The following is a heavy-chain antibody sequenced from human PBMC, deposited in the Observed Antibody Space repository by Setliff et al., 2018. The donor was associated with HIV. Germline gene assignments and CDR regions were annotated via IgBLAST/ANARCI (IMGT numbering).Heavy chain of an antibody. CDR3: AREHCSGGSCNGFDI. CDR2: IYISGTT. CDR1: GGSISTSY. J-gene: IGHJ3*02. D-gene: IGHD2-15*01. V-gene: IGHV4-4*09. Sequence: ASETLSLTCTVSGGSISTSYWNWIRQPPGKGPEWIAYIYISGTTNYNPSLKSRVTISLDTSRNQFSLKLGSVTAADTAMYYCAREHCSGGSCNGFDIWGQGTMVTVSS.